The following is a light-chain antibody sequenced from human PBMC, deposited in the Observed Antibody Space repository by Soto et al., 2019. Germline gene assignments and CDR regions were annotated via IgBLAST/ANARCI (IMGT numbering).Light chain of an antibody. V-gene: IGKV3-20*01. Sequence: IVLTQSPATLSLSPGERATLTCSASHSVSSTFLAWYQQKPGQAPTLLIYDADTRATGIPDRFSGSGFGTHFTLTISSLEPEDFAMYYCQQSASSVTFGQGTRLEIK. CDR3: QQSASSVT. J-gene: IGKJ5*01. CDR1: HSVSSTF. CDR2: DAD.